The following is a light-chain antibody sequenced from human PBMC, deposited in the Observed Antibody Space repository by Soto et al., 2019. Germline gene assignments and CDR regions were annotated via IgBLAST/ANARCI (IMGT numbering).Light chain of an antibody. V-gene: IGLV1-47*01. CDR1: SSNIGSNY. Sequence: QSAMTQPPSASGTPGQRVTISCSGNSSNIGSNYVYWYQHLPGTAPKLLIYRNNQRPSGVPERISGSKSGTSASLAISGLRSEDEADYYCASWDGNLSGHVFGTGTKLTVL. CDR2: RNN. CDR3: ASWDGNLSGHV. J-gene: IGLJ1*01.